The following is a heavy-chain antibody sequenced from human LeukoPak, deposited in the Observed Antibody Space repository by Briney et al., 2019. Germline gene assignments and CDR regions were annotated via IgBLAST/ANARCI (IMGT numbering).Heavy chain of an antibody. D-gene: IGHD6-13*01. V-gene: IGHV3-30*18. Sequence: GGSTRLSCAASGFTFSSYGMHWVRQAPGKGLKWVAVISYDGSSEYYADSVKGRFTISRDNSKDTPYLQMNSLRAEDTAVYYCAKAFRAAAGRADWFDPWGQGTLVTVSS. CDR1: GFTFSSYG. J-gene: IGHJ5*02. CDR3: AKAFRAAAGRADWFDP. CDR2: ISYDGSSE.